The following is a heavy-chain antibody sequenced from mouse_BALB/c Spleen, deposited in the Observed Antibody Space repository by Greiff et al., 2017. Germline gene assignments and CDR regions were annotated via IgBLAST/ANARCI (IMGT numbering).Heavy chain of an antibody. J-gene: IGHJ2*01. V-gene: IGHV7-3*02. CDR1: GFTFTDYY. CDR3: ARDNYGNHFDY. CDR2: IRNKANGYTT. D-gene: IGHD1-1*01. Sequence: EVMLVESGGGLVQPGGSLRLSCATSGFTFTDYYMSWVRQPPGKALEWLGFIRNKANGYTTEYSASVKGRFTISRDNSQSILYLQMNTLRAEDSATYYCARDNYGNHFDYWGQGTTLTVSS.